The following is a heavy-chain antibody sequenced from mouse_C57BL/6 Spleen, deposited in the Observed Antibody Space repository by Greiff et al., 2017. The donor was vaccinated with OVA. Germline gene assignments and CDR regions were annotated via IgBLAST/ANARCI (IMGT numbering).Heavy chain of an antibody. CDR1: GFTFSDYY. V-gene: IGHV5-16*01. CDR3: ARDKDYYGNWYFDV. D-gene: IGHD1-1*01. CDR2: INYDGSST. Sequence: EVKVEESEGGLVQPGSSMKLSCTASGFTFSDYYMAWVRQVPEKGLEWVANINYDGSSTYYLDSLKSRFIISRDNAKNILYLQMSSLKSEDTATYYCARDKDYYGNWYFDVWGTGTTVTVSS. J-gene: IGHJ1*03.